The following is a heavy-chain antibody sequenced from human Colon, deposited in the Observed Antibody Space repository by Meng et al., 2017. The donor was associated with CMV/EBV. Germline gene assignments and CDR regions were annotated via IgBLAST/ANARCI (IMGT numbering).Heavy chain of an antibody. CDR1: GYTFTANH. D-gene: IGHD6-13*01. CDR3: VRESWYFDF. Sequence: QKQLVQSGTEVKKTGAPVQVSCKTSGYTFTANHLHWVRQAPGQGLEWMGWIYPQDGGTYFAQKFQDRVTLTRDTSITTAYMELSGLTSDDTAIYYCVRESWYFDFWGEGTLVTVSS. CDR2: IYPQDGGT. J-gene: IGHJ4*02. V-gene: IGHV1-2*02.